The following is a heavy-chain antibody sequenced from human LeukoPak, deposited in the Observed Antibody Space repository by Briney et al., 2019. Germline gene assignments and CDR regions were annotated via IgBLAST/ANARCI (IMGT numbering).Heavy chain of an antibody. CDR1: GFTFSSYA. V-gene: IGHV3-64D*06. CDR3: VKIGAWGAAAAPGDPYYFDY. J-gene: IGHJ4*02. CDR2: ISSNGGST. Sequence: QPGRSLRLSCVASGFTFSSYAMHWVRQAPGKGLEYVSAISSNGGSTYYADSVKGRFTISRDNSKDTLYLQMSSLRAEDTAVYYCVKIGAWGAAAAPGDPYYFDYWGQGTLVTVSS. D-gene: IGHD6-13*01.